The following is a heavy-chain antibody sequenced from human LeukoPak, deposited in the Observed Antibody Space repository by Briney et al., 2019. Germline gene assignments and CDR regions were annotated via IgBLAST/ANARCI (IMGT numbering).Heavy chain of an antibody. J-gene: IGHJ4*02. Sequence: ASVKVSCKATGYTFTSYGISWVRQAPAQGLEWMGWISAYNCNTNDAQKLQGRPCMTTDTSPRTAHVELRRLRSDDTAVYYWATDRCSSSICYLSHLIFHYWGQGTLVTVSS. CDR1: GYTFTSYG. V-gene: IGHV1-18*01. CDR2: ISAYNCNT. CDR3: ATDRCSSSICYLSHLIFHY. D-gene: IGHD2-2*01.